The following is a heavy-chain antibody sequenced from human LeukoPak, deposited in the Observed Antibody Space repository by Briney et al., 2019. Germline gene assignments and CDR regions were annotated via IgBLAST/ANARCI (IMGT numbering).Heavy chain of an antibody. D-gene: IGHD1-26*01. CDR2: LSYDGSNK. J-gene: IGHJ4*02. V-gene: IGHV3-30-3*01. Sequence: GGSLRLSCAASGFTFSTYAMSWVRQAPGKGLEWVAVLSYDGSNKFYADSVKGRFTISRDDSKNTLYLQMNSLRAEDTAVYYCASSQYSGNYPWPFDYWGQGALVTVSS. CDR1: GFTFSTYA. CDR3: ASSQYSGNYPWPFDY.